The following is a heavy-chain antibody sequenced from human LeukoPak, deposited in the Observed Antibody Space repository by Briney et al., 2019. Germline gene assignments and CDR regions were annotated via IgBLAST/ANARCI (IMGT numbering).Heavy chain of an antibody. V-gene: IGHV3-49*04. CDR3: TRDLQPVVPAADYYFDY. Sequence: GRSLRLSCTASGFTFGDYAMSWVRQAPGTGLEWVGFIRSKAYGGTTEYAASVKGRFTISRDDSKSIAYLQMNSLKTEDTAVYYCTRDLQPVVPAADYYFDYWGQGTLVTVSS. J-gene: IGHJ4*02. CDR2: IRSKAYGGTT. CDR1: GFTFGDYA. D-gene: IGHD2-2*01.